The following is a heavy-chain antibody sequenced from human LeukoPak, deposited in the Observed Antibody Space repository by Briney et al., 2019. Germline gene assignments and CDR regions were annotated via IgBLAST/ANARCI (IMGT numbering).Heavy chain of an antibody. CDR2: ISGSGGST. J-gene: IGHJ4*02. CDR1: GFTFSSYA. V-gene: IGHV3-23*01. D-gene: IGHD3-3*01. CDR3: AKDRSTNYDFWSGYYQYYFDY. Sequence: GGSLRLSCGASGFTFSSYAMSWVRQAPGKGLEWVSAISGSGGSTYYADSVKGRFTISRDNSKNTLYLQMNSLRAEDTAVYYCAKDRSTNYDFWSGYYQYYFDYWGQGTLVTVSS.